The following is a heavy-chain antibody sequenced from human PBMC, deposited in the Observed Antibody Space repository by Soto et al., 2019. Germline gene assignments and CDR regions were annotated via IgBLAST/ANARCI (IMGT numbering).Heavy chain of an antibody. D-gene: IGHD2-2*02. CDR1: GYTFTSYG. CDR3: ARDRCSSTSCYTRGVRWFDP. CDR2: ISAYNGNT. J-gene: IGHJ5*02. Sequence: QVQLVQSGAEVKKPGASVQVSCKASGYTFTSYGISWVRQAPGQGLEWMGWISAYNGNTNYAQKLQGRVTMTTDTSTSTAYMELRSLRSDDTAVYYCARDRCSSTSCYTRGVRWFDPWGQGTLVTVSS. V-gene: IGHV1-18*01.